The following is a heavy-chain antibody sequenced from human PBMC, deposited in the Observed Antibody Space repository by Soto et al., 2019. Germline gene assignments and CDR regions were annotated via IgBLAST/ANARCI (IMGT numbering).Heavy chain of an antibody. Sequence: ASVKVSCKASGFTFTGHYIHWVRQAPGQGLEWMGWMNPNSGNTGYAQKFQGRVTMTRNTSISTAYMELSSLRSEDTAVYYCARLVWSGYGAKTNWFDPWGQGTLVTVSS. J-gene: IGHJ5*02. V-gene: IGHV1-8*02. CDR1: GFTFTGHY. CDR3: ARLVWSGYGAKTNWFDP. D-gene: IGHD3-3*01. CDR2: MNPNSGNT.